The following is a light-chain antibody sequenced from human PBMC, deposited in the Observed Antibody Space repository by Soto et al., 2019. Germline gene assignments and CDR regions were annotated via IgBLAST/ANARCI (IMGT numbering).Light chain of an antibody. J-gene: IGLJ1*01. CDR3: SSYTSSSTLV. CDR2: EVS. V-gene: IGLV2-14*01. CDR1: SSDVGGYNY. Sequence: QSVLTQPASVSGSRGQSITISCTGTSSDVGGYNYVSWYQQHPGKAPKLMIYEVSNRPSGVSNPFSGSNSGNTAALTLSGLQAEDEADYYCSSYTSSSTLVFGTGT.